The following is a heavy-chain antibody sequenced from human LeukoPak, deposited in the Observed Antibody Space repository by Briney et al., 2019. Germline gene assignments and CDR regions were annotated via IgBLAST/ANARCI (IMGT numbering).Heavy chain of an antibody. Sequence: ASVKVSCKVSGYTLTELSMHWVRQAHGKGLEWMGGFDPEDGETIYAQKFQGRVTMTEDTSTDTAYMELSSLRSEDTAVYYCATAELWGGYELPNLWGQGTLVTVSS. CDR2: FDPEDGET. V-gene: IGHV1-24*01. D-gene: IGHD5-12*01. CDR1: GYTLTELS. CDR3: ATAELWGGYELPNL. J-gene: IGHJ5*02.